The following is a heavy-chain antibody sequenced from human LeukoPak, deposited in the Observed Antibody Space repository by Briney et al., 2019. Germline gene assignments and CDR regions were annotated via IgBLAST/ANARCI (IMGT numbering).Heavy chain of an antibody. J-gene: IGHJ5*02. Sequence: SETLSLTCSVSGGSISSFYWSWIRQSPGKGLEWIGYIYCSGGTNYNPSLKSRVTMSVDTSKNQFSLNLSSMTAADTATFYCARGYRSGYFDLWGQGILVTVSS. CDR2: IYCSGGT. CDR1: GGSISSFY. CDR3: ARGYRSGYFDL. V-gene: IGHV4-59*01. D-gene: IGHD5-12*01.